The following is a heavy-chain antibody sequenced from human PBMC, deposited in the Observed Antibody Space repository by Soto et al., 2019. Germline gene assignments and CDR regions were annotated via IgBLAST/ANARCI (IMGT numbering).Heavy chain of an antibody. CDR3: TSIKDPDAFQL. J-gene: IGHJ3*01. Sequence: EEYLVESGGGLVNRGGSLRLSCAASLSNFNIAWLSWIRQAPGKGLEWVGRIKNNGDGGTTDNAAPVKDRFIISRDDSRSTLYLQMNSLEIEETAMYYCTSIKDPDAFQLWGQGTLVTVSS. CDR1: LSNFNIAW. CDR2: IKNNGDGGTT. V-gene: IGHV3-15*01.